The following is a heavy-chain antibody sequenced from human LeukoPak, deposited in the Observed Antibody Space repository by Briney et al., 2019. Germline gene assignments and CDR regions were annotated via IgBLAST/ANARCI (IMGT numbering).Heavy chain of an antibody. V-gene: IGHV4-4*07. CDR3: ARYGSWYGIDY. J-gene: IGHJ4*02. Sequence: PSETLSLICTVSGDSISSYYWSWIRQTAGEGLEWIGRIYTSGSTNYNPSLKSRVTMSVDTSKNQFSLKLSSVTAADTAVYYCARYGSWYGIDYWGQGTLVIVSS. CDR1: GDSISSYY. CDR2: IYTSGST. D-gene: IGHD3-10*01.